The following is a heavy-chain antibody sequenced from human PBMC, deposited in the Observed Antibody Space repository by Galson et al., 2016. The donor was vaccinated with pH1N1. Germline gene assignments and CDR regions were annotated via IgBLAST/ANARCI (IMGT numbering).Heavy chain of an antibody. CDR1: GYTFTAYQ. J-gene: IGHJ3*02. CDR3: ARGAYYYDSTDVHAFDI. V-gene: IGHV1-2*02. D-gene: IGHD3-22*01. Sequence: SVKVSCKASGYTFTAYQIHWVRQAPGQGLEWMGWIKPNTGDTTYAQKFQGRVTMTSDTSINTAYIEVTSLTSDDTAVYYCARGAYYYDSTDVHAFDIWGQGTMVTVSS. CDR2: IKPNTGDT.